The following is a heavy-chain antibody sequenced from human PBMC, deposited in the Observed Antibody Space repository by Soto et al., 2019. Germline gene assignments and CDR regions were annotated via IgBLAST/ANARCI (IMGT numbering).Heavy chain of an antibody. V-gene: IGHV4-31*03. CDR1: GGSIRSGGYY. Sequence: SETLSLTCTVSGGSIRSGGYYWSLVRQNPMRGLEWIGNIYYSGNTYYDPSLKSRLTISVDTSKNQFSLNLSSVTAADTAVYYCARDRLMATAGTARHYFGLDVWGQGTTVTVSS. CDR3: ARDRLMATAGTARHYFGLDV. D-gene: IGHD5-18*01. CDR2: IYYSGNT. J-gene: IGHJ6*02.